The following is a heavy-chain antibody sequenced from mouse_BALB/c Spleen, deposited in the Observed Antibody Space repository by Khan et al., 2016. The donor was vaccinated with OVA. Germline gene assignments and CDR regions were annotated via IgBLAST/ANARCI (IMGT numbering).Heavy chain of an antibody. Sequence: EVQLVESGPGPVKPSQSLSLTCTVTGYSITSDYAWNWIRQFPGNKLEWMGYISYSGSTSYNPSLKSRISITRDTSKNQFFLQLNSVTTEDTATYYCARDGSRYNYAMDYWGQGTAVTVSS. V-gene: IGHV3-2*02. CDR2: ISYSGST. J-gene: IGHJ4*01. D-gene: IGHD2-3*01. CDR1: GYSITSDYA. CDR3: ARDGSRYNYAMDY.